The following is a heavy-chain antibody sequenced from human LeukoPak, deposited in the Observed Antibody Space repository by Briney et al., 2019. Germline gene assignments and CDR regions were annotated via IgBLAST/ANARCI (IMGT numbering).Heavy chain of an antibody. D-gene: IGHD2-15*01. J-gene: IGHJ3*02. Sequence: PGGSLRLSCAASGFTFSSYAMSSVRQAPGKGLEWVSAICGSGGSTYYADSVKGRFTISRDNSKNTLYLQMNSLRAEDTAVYYCAKDFGRYCSGGSCFPPDAFDIWGQGTMVTVSS. CDR3: AKDFGRYCSGGSCFPPDAFDI. V-gene: IGHV3-23*01. CDR1: GFTFSSYA. CDR2: ICGSGGST.